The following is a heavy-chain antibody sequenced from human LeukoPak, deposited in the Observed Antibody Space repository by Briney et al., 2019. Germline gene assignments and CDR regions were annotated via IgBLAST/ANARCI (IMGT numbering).Heavy chain of an antibody. Sequence: GRSLRLSCAASGCSFSSYGMHWVRQAPGKGLEGVAVVWYDGSNKYYADSVKGRLTISRDNYKNTLYLQMNSLRAEDTAVYYCARAVCGGDCPFDYWGQGTLVTVSS. CDR2: VWYDGSNK. V-gene: IGHV3-33*01. CDR1: GCSFSSYG. J-gene: IGHJ4*02. CDR3: ARAVCGGDCPFDY. D-gene: IGHD2-21*02.